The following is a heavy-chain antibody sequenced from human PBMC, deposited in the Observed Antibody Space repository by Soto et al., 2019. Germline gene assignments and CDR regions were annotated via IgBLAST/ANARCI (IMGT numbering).Heavy chain of an antibody. Sequence: GGSLRLSCAASGFTFSSYGMHWVRQAPGKGLEWVAVISYDGSNKYYADSVKGRFTISRDNSKNTLYLQMNSLRAEDTAVYYCAKDLYDFYDVVSHPDYWGQGTLVTVSS. V-gene: IGHV3-30*18. CDR1: GFTFSSYG. CDR2: ISYDGSNK. CDR3: AKDLYDFYDVVSHPDY. J-gene: IGHJ4*02. D-gene: IGHD2-21*02.